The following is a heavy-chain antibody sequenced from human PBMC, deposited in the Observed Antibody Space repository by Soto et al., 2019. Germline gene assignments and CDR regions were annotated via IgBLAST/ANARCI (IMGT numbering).Heavy chain of an antibody. CDR3: ARGRSITIFGVVIAHDAFDI. V-gene: IGHV1-18*01. J-gene: IGHJ3*02. D-gene: IGHD3-3*01. Sequence: ASVKVSCKASGYTFTSYGISWVRQAPGQGLEWMGWISAYNGNTNYAQKLQGRVTMTTDTSTSTAYMELRSLRSDDTAVYYCARGRSITIFGVVIAHDAFDIWGQGTMVTVSS. CDR1: GYTFTSYG. CDR2: ISAYNGNT.